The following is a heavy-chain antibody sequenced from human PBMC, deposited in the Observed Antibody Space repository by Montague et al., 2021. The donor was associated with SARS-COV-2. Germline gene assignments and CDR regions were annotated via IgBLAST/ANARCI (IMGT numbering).Heavy chain of an antibody. J-gene: IGHJ4*02. CDR1: GGSISNYY. V-gene: IGHV4-59*01. CDR2: VHYTGST. CDR3: ARAQNTCFIANCVNYFEV. D-gene: IGHD1-1*01. Sequence: SETLSLTCEVSGGSISNYYWSWIRQSPGKGLEWIGYVHYTGSTKYNPSLKTRVTLSLDTPKNRFSLKLSSVTAADTAVYYCARAQNTCFIANCVNYFEVWGLGALVTVSS.